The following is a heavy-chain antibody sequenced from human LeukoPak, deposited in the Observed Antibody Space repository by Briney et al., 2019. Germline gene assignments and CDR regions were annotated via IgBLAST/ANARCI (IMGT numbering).Heavy chain of an antibody. Sequence: GGSLRLFCTASGFTFSSYAMHWVRQAPGKGLGWVAVISYDGSNKYYADSVKGRFTISRDNSKNTLYLQMSSLRAEDTAVYYCARDSSSFLPSLDYWGQGTLVTVSS. V-gene: IGHV3-30*07. CDR1: GFTFSSYA. D-gene: IGHD6-6*01. CDR2: ISYDGSNK. J-gene: IGHJ4*02. CDR3: ARDSSSFLPSLDY.